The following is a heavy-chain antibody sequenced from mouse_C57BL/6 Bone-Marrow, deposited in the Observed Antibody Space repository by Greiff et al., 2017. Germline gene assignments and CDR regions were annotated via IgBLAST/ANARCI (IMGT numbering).Heavy chain of an antibody. CDR2: ISSGCSYT. Sequence: EVQGVESGGDLVKPGGSLKLSCAASGFTFSSYGMSWVRQTPEKRLEWVATISSGCSYTYYPDREKGRFHRSRDNAKNTLYLQMSSLKSEDTAMYYCARRCLLRTWFAYWGQGTLVTVSA. CDR1: GFTFSSYG. D-gene: IGHD1-1*01. V-gene: IGHV5-6*01. CDR3: ARRCLLRTWFAY. J-gene: IGHJ3*01.